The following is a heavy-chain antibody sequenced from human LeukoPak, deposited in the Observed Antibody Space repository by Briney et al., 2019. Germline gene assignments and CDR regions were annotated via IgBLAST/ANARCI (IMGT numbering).Heavy chain of an antibody. CDR2: IRYDGSNK. V-gene: IGHV3-30*02. CDR1: GFTFSSYS. J-gene: IGHJ4*02. CDR3: VATSYYFDY. Sequence: GGSLRLSCAASGFTFSSYSMNWVRQAPGKGLEWVAFIRYDGSNKYYADSVKGRFTISRDNSKNTLYLQMNSLRAEDTAVYYGVATSYYFDYWGQGTLVTVSS. D-gene: IGHD5-12*01.